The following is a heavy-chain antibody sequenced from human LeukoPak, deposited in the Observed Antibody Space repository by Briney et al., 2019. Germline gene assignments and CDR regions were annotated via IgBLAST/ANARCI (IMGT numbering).Heavy chain of an antibody. CDR3: ARAVDIVATRTPAY. D-gene: IGHD5-12*01. Sequence: PGGSLRLSCAASGFTFSSYWMHWGRHAPGKGLVWVSRINSDGSSTSYADSVKGRFTISRDNAKNTLYLQMNSLRAEDTAVYYCARAVDIVATRTPAYWGQGTLVTVSS. CDR2: INSDGSST. CDR1: GFTFSSYW. V-gene: IGHV3-74*01. J-gene: IGHJ4*02.